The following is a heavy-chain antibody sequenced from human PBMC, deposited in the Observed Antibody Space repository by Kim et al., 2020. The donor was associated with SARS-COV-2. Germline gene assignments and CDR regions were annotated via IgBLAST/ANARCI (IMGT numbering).Heavy chain of an antibody. CDR3: ARAYSSAWRPPLY. CDR1: GFTFSDYY. V-gene: IGHV3-11*04. CDR2: ISSSNTI. J-gene: IGHJ4*02. Sequence: GGSLRLSCAASGFTFSDYYINWIRQAPGKGLECISYISSSNTIYYSDSVKGRFSISRDNHKNSLYLQMNNLRAEHTAVYYCARAYSSAWRPPLYWGQGALVTVSS. D-gene: IGHD6-19*01.